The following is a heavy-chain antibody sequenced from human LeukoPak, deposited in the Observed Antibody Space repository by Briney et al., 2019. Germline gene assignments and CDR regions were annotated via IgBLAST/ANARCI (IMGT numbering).Heavy chain of an antibody. CDR1: DFTFSSYW. Sequence: GGSLRLSWAASDFTFSSYWMSWFRRAPGKGLEWVATIKQDGSEKYYVDSVKGRFTISRDNAKNSLYLQMNSLRAEDTAVYYCARDKVGDYVYYYYGMDVWGQGTTVTVSS. D-gene: IGHD4-17*01. CDR3: ARDKVGDYVYYYYGMDV. J-gene: IGHJ6*02. V-gene: IGHV3-7*01. CDR2: IKQDGSEK.